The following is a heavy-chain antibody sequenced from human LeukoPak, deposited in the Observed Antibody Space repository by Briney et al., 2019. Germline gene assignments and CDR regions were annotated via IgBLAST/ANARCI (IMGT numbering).Heavy chain of an antibody. CDR3: ARVRSHGMDV. V-gene: IGHV4-59*01. D-gene: IGHD3-16*02. CDR1: GGTISSYY. CDR2: IYYSGST. Sequence: PSETLSLTCTVSGGTISSYYWSWIRQPPGKGLEWIGYIYYSGSTNYNPSLKSRVTISVDTSKNQFSLKLSSVTAADTAVYYCARVRSHGMDVWGQGTTVTVSS. J-gene: IGHJ6*02.